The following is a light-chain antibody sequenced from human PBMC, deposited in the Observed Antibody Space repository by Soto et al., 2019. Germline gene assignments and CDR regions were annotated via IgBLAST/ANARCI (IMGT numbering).Light chain of an antibody. CDR2: EVS. CDR1: SSDVGSYNL. CDR3: CSYAGSDTYV. Sequence: QSVLTQPASVSGSPGQSLTISCTGTSSDVGSYNLVSWYQQRPGKAPKLMIYEVSKRPSGVSNCFSGSKSGNTASLTISGLQTEDEADYYCCSYAGSDTYVFGTGTKLTVL. J-gene: IGLJ1*01. V-gene: IGLV2-23*02.